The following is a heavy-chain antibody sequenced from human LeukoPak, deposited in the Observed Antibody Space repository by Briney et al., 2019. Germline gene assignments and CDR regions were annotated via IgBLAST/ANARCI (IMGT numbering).Heavy chain of an antibody. CDR3: ARDGFTGPRTAYLDH. CDR2: LAADGSGT. Sequence: PGGSLRLSCAASGFTFSRYAMPWVRQTPGMGLVWVSRLAADGSGTNYADSVKGRFTISRDNAKNTVYLQMSSLRAEDTAVYYCARDGFTGPRTAYLDHWGQGTLVTVSS. D-gene: IGHD2-8*02. V-gene: IGHV3-74*01. CDR1: GFTFSRYA. J-gene: IGHJ4*01.